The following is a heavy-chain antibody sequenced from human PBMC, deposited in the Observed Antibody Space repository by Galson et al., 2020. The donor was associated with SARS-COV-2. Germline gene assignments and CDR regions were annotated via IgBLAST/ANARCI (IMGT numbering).Heavy chain of an antibody. CDR2: IYSGGST. CDR1: GFTVSNYY. J-gene: IGHJ4*02. Sequence: LSLTCAASGFTVSNYYMVWVRLAPGKGLEWVSIIYSGGSTYSAHSLKGRFTISRDNSKNTLYLQMNSLRTEDTGVYYCARGRGYSAGYALSSTYYFDYWGQGTLVTVSS. CDR3: ARGRGYSAGYALSSTYYFDY. V-gene: IGHV3-66*02. D-gene: IGHD5-18*01.